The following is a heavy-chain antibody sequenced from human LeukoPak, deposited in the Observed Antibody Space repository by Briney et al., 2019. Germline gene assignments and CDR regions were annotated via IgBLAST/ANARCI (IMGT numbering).Heavy chain of an antibody. V-gene: IGHV3-30-3*01. Sequence: PGRSLRLSCAASGFTFSSYAMHWVRQAPGKGLEWVAVISYDGSNKYYADSVKGRFTISRDNSKNTLYLQMNSLRAEDTAVYYCARVFPNWGSSRDAFDIWGQGTMVTVSS. CDR3: ARVFPNWGSSRDAFDI. D-gene: IGHD7-27*01. CDR2: ISYDGSNK. CDR1: GFTFSSYA. J-gene: IGHJ3*02.